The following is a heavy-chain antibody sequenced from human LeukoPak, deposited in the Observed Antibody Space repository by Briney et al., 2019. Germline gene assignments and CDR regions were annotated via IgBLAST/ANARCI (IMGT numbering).Heavy chain of an antibody. CDR1: GFTFSTYA. Sequence: GGSLRLSCAASGFTFSTYAMSWVRQAPGKGLEWVSTVSTSGRSTYYADSVKGRFTISRDNSKNTLSLQMNSLRAEDTAVYYCAKAIYASGSPYTSIDYWGQGTLVTVSS. J-gene: IGHJ4*02. V-gene: IGHV3-23*01. CDR3: AKAIYASGSPYTSIDY. CDR2: VSTSGRST. D-gene: IGHD3-10*01.